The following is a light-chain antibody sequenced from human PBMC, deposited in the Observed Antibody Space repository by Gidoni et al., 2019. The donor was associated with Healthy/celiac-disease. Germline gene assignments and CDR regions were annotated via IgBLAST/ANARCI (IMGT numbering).Light chain of an antibody. Sequence: EMVLTQSPGTLSLSPGERATLSCRASKSVSSSYLAWYQQKPGQAPRLLIYGASSRATGIPDRFSGSGSGPDFTLTISRLEPEDFAVYYCQQYGSSQSTFGQGTQLEIK. CDR1: KSVSSSY. V-gene: IGKV3-20*01. J-gene: IGKJ2*01. CDR3: QQYGSSQST. CDR2: GAS.